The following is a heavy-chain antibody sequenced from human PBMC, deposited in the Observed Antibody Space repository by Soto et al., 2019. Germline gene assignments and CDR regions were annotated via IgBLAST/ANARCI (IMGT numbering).Heavy chain of an antibody. CDR2: VSGNGDET. Sequence: EVQLSESGGGLVQPGGSLRLSCAASGLTFRNYAMTWVRQAPGKGPEWVSTVSGNGDETFYADSVKGRFTISRDNSKDTVYLLMNSLTVEDTAVYYCAKGGHLSYFDYWGQGTQVTSSS. CDR1: GLTFRNYA. J-gene: IGHJ4*02. V-gene: IGHV3-23*01. CDR3: AKGGHLSYFDY.